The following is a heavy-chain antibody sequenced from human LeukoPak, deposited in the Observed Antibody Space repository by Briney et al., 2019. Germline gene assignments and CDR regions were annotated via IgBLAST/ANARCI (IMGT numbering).Heavy chain of an antibody. CDR3: ARVTRRASVVVPAAMGY. CDR2: MNPNSGNT. V-gene: IGHV1-8*01. J-gene: IGHJ4*02. D-gene: IGHD2-2*01. CDR1: GYTFTSYD. Sequence: ASVKVSCKASGYTFTSYDINWVRQAAGQGLEWMGWMNPNSGNTGYAQKFQGRVTMTRNTSISTAYMELSSLRSEDTAVYYCARVTRRASVVVPAAMGYWGQGTLVTVSS.